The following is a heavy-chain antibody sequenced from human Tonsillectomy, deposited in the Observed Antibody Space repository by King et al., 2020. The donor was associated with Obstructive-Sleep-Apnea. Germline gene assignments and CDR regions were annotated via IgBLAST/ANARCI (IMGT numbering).Heavy chain of an antibody. J-gene: IGHJ6*02. V-gene: IGHV4-4*07. CDR1: GASVSSFY. Sequence: QLQESGPGLVEPSETLSLTCTVSGASVSSFYWSWIRQPAGKGLEWIGRISNSENTDYNPSLKSQVTMSVDTSKNPFSLKGTTVTAAAPAVYFCARVRETVYYYYGMDVWGQGTTVTVSS. CDR2: ISNSENT. CDR3: ARVRETVYYYYGMDV. D-gene: IGHD1-1*01.